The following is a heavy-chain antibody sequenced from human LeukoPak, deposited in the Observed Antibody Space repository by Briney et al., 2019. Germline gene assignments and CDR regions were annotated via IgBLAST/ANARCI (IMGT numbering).Heavy chain of an antibody. V-gene: IGHV4-4*07. CDR2: IYSTGST. J-gene: IGHJ4*02. Sequence: SETLSLTCTVSGGSINFYYWSWIRQPAGKGLEWIGRIYSTGSTNYSPSLKSRVTMSVDKSKNQFSLNLSSVTAADTAVYYCARDQYSGSLDYWGQGTLVTVSS. D-gene: IGHD1-26*01. CDR1: GGSINFYY. CDR3: ARDQYSGSLDY.